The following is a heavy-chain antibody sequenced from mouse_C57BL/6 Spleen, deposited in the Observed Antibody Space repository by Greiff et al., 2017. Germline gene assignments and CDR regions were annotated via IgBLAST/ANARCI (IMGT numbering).Heavy chain of an antibody. CDR3: AKNYNNDVRGYYDH. J-gene: IGHJ2*01. CDR1: GFSLTSYG. Sequence: VQLQQSGPGLVQPSQSLSITCSVSGFSLTSYGVHWVRQSPGKGLEWLGVIWRGGSTDYNAAFMSRLSITKDNSKSQVFFKMNSLQADDTAIYYCAKNYNNDVRGYYDHWGQRNTRKVSS. CDR2: IWRGGST. D-gene: IGHD2-12*01. V-gene: IGHV2-5*01.